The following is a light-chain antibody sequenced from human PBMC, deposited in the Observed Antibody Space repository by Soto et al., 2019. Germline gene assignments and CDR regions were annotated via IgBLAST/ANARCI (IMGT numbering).Light chain of an antibody. CDR3: QQRSNWPLT. Sequence: EIVMTQSPATLSVSPGERASISCRASQSVSSNLAWYQQKPGQAPRLLIYGASTSATGIPGRFSGSGSGTDFTLTISGLEPEDFAVYDCQQRSNWPLTFGGGTKVEIK. V-gene: IGKV3-11*01. CDR1: QSVSSN. J-gene: IGKJ4*02. CDR2: GAS.